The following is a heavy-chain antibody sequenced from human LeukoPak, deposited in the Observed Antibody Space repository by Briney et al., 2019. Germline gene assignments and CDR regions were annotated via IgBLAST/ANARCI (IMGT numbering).Heavy chain of an antibody. CDR1: EFTISRYW. CDR3: AKMPDFDY. D-gene: IGHD2-2*01. Sequence: GGSLRLSCVASEFTISRYWMSWVRQAPGKGLEWVANIKQDGSAKNYVDSVKGRFAISRDNAKNSLYLQMNSLRSEDTAVYYCAKMPDFDYWGQGTLVTVSS. J-gene: IGHJ4*02. V-gene: IGHV3-7*03. CDR2: IKQDGSAK.